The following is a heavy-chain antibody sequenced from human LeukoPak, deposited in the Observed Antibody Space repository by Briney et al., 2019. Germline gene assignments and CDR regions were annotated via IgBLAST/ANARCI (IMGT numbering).Heavy chain of an antibody. CDR3: AKGPPPYGDYAATHYYFGY. Sequence: GGSLRLSCAASGFTFSSYAMSWVRQAPGQGLEWVSAISGSGGSTYYADSVKGRFTISRDNSKNTLYLQMNSLRAEDTAVYYCAKGPPPYGDYAATHYYFGYWGQGTLVTVSS. V-gene: IGHV3-23*01. CDR2: ISGSGGST. D-gene: IGHD4-17*01. CDR1: GFTFSSYA. J-gene: IGHJ4*02.